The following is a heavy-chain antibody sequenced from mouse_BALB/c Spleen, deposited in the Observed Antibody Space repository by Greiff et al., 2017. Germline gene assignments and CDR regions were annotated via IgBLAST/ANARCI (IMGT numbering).Heavy chain of an antibody. J-gene: IGHJ2*01. Sequence: QVQLQQSGAELVRSGASVKLSCTASGFNIKDYYMHWVKQRPGQGLEWIGVIDPSDSYTSYNQKFKGKATLTVDTSSSTAYMQLSSLTSEDSAVYYCTRSGNWDYFDYWGQGTTLTVSS. D-gene: IGHD4-1*01. V-gene: IGHV1-59*01. CDR2: IDPSDSYT. CDR3: TRSGNWDYFDY. CDR1: GFNIKDYY.